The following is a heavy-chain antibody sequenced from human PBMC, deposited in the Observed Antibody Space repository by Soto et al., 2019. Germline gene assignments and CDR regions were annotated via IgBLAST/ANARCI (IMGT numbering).Heavy chain of an antibody. Sequence: GGSLRLSCAASGFSFSNYAMTWVRHVPGRGLEWVASLDGAGGSTYYADSVRGRLTISRDNSQNTLFLQMKRLTVDDTAIYYCTAPRDEYGSGVSWFTYGMDIWGQGTTVTVSS. V-gene: IGHV3-23*01. J-gene: IGHJ6*02. CDR1: GFSFSNYA. D-gene: IGHD3-10*01. CDR3: TAPRDEYGSGVSWFTYGMDI. CDR2: LDGAGGST.